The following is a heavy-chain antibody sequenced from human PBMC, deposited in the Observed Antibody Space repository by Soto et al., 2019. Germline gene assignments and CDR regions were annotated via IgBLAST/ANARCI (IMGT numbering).Heavy chain of an antibody. CDR1: GFTFSSYA. CDR2: ISGSGGST. V-gene: IGHV3-23*01. CDR3: AKGPRYCSSTSCPWRFDP. Sequence: GGSLRLSCAASGFTFSSYAMSWVRQAPGKGLEWVSAISGSGGSTYYADSVKGRFTISRDNSKNTLYLQMNSLRAEDTAVYYCAKGPRYCSSTSCPWRFDPWGQGTLVTVSS. D-gene: IGHD2-2*01. J-gene: IGHJ5*02.